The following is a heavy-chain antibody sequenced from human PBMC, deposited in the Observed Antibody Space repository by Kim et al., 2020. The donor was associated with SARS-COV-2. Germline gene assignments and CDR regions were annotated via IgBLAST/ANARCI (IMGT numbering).Heavy chain of an antibody. V-gene: IGHV3-21*01. Sequence: GGSLRLSCAASGFTFSSYSMNWVRQAPGKGLEWVSSISSSSSYIYYADSVKGRFTISRDNAKNSLYLQMNSLRAEDTDVYYCASSKDTAMVFYYFYYYGMDVWGQGTTVTVSS. CDR2: ISSSSSYI. D-gene: IGHD5-18*01. J-gene: IGHJ6*02. CDR1: GFTFSSYS. CDR3: ASSKDTAMVFYYFYYYGMDV.